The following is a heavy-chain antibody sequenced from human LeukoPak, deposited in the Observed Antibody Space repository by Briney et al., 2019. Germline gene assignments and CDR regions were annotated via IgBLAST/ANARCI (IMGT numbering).Heavy chain of an antibody. D-gene: IGHD3-16*02. Sequence: SETLSLTCSVSACSISTYFWTWIRQAPGKGLEWIGYMYYTGSSNYNPSLESRVAISIDTSKNQFSLKLTSVTPADTAVYYCARGGYRSYYYVDVWGKGTTVIVSS. CDR1: ACSISTYF. J-gene: IGHJ6*03. V-gene: IGHV4-59*01. CDR3: ARGGYRSYYYVDV. CDR2: MYYTGSS.